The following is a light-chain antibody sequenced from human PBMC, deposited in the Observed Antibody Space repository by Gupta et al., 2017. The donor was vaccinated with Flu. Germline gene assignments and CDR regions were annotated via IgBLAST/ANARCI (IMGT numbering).Light chain of an antibody. CDR1: SANVGNQG. V-gene: IGLV10-54*04. CDR2: RNN. Sequence: QAGLTQPPSVSMGLGQAATLTCTGDSANVGNQGAAWLQQHRGHPPKLLSYRNNNRPSGISERFSASRSGNTASLTIIRLQPEDEADYYCSAWDSSLSVRLFGGGTSLTVL. CDR3: SAWDSSLSVRL. J-gene: IGLJ3*02.